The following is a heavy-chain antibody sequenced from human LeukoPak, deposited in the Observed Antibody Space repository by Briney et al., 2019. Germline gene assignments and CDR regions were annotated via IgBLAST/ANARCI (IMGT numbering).Heavy chain of an antibody. CDR3: ARVKFVRYFDWLSPFDY. CDR1: GGTFSSYA. Sequence: SVKVSCKASGGTFSSYAISWVRQTPGQGLEWMGGIIPIFGTANYAQKFQGRVTITADKSTSTAYMELSSLRSEDTAVYYCARVKFVRYFDWLSPFDYWGQGPLVTVSS. J-gene: IGHJ4*02. CDR2: IIPIFGTA. V-gene: IGHV1-69*06. D-gene: IGHD3-9*01.